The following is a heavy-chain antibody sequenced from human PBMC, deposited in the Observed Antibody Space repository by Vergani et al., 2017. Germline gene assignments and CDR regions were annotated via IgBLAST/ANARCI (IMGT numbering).Heavy chain of an antibody. CDR2: IYTSGST. J-gene: IGHJ4*02. CDR1: GGSISSGSYY. D-gene: IGHD5-12*01. Sequence: QVQLQESVPGLVKPSQTLSLTCTVSGGSISSGSYYWSWIRQPAGKGLEWIGRIYTSGSTNYNPSLKSRVTISVDTSKNQFPLKLSSVTAADTAVYYCAREERPYGGYGAHFDYWGQGTLVTVSS. CDR3: AREERPYGGYGAHFDY. V-gene: IGHV4-61*02.